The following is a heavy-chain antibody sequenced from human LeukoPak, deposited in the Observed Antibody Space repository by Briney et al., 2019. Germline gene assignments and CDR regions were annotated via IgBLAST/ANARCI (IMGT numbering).Heavy chain of an antibody. CDR3: ARALDY. CDR1: GFTFSRHG. Sequence: LTGGSLRLSCAASGFTFSRHGMHWVRQAPGKGLEWVAVIWYDGSNKYYADAVKGRFTISRDNSKNMLYLQMNSLRAEDTAVYYCARALDYWGQGTLVTVSS. CDR2: IWYDGSNK. J-gene: IGHJ4*02. V-gene: IGHV3-33*01.